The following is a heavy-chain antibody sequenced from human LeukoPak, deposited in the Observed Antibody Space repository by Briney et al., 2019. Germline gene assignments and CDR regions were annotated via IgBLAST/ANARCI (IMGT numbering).Heavy chain of an antibody. CDR1: GYTFTSYD. CDR2: MIPNSGNT. D-gene: IGHD4-17*01. V-gene: IGHV1-8*03. J-gene: IGHJ3*02. Sequence: ASVKVSCKASGYTFTSYDINWVRQATGQGLEWMGWMIPNSGNTGYAQKFQGRVTITRNTSISTAYMELSSLRSEDTAVYYCARTTVTTWGDAFDIWGQGTMVTVSS. CDR3: ARTTVTTWGDAFDI.